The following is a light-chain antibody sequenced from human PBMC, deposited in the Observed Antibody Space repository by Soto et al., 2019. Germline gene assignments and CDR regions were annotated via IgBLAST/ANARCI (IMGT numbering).Light chain of an antibody. CDR1: QSVSNNY. CDR3: QQYGSSPPYT. J-gene: IGKJ2*01. CDR2: GSS. V-gene: IGKV3-20*01. Sequence: EVVLTQSPGTLSLSPGERATLSCRASQSVSNNYLDWYQQKPGQSPKLLIFGSSDRATGIPDRFSGSGSGTDFPLTISSLEPEDFAVYYCQQYGSSPPYTFGEGTKLEIK.